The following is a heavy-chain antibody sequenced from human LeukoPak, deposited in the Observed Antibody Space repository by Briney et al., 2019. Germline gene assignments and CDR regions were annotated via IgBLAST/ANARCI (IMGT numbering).Heavy chain of an antibody. CDR3: ARDYVWGSYRTYFDY. Sequence: SETLSLTCAVYGGSFSGYYWSWIRHPPGKGLEWIGKINHSGSTNYNPSLKSRVTISVDTSKNQFSLRLSSVTAADTAVYYCARDYVWGSYRTYFDYWGQGTLVTVSS. V-gene: IGHV4-34*01. D-gene: IGHD3-16*02. CDR2: INHSGST. J-gene: IGHJ4*02. CDR1: GGSFSGYY.